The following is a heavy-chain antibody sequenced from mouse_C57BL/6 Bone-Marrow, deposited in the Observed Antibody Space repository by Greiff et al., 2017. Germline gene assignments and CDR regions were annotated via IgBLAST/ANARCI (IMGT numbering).Heavy chain of an antibody. V-gene: IGHV1-47*01. CDR3: ARGGNEGGYYCDY. Sequence: VQLQQPGAELVKPGASVKMSCKASGYTFTTYPIEWMKQNHGKSLEWIGNFHPYNDDTKYNEKFKGKDTLTVEKSSSTVYLELSRLTSDDSAVYYCARGGNEGGYYCDYWGQGTTLTVSS. D-gene: IGHD1-1*02. J-gene: IGHJ2*01. CDR2: FHPYNDDT. CDR1: GYTFTTYP.